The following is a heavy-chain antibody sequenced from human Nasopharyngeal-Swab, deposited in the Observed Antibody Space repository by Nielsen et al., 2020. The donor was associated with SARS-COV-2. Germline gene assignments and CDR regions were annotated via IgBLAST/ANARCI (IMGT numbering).Heavy chain of an antibody. Sequence: GESLKISCAASGFTVSSNYMNWVRQAPGKGLEWVSAISGSGGSTYYADSVKGRFTISRDNSKNTLYLQMNSLRAEDTAVYYCAKGGIVGATSTGDYWGQGTLVTVSS. V-gene: IGHV3-23*01. D-gene: IGHD1-26*01. CDR1: GFTVSSNY. CDR3: AKGGIVGATSTGDY. J-gene: IGHJ4*02. CDR2: ISGSGGST.